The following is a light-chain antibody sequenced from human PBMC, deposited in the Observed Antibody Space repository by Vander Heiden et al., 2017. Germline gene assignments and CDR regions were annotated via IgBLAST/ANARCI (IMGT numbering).Light chain of an antibody. CDR2: LYSDGSQ. CDR1: SGHTTYV. J-gene: IGLJ2*01. CDR3: QTWGIGIQV. V-gene: IGLV4-69*01. Sequence: QLEFTQSPSASASLADSVTFTCTLSSGHTTYVIAWHQHQPDKAPRYLMTLYSDGSQTKGDGIPDRFSGSSSGADRYLAISNLQSEDEADYYCQTWGIGIQVFGGGTKLTVL.